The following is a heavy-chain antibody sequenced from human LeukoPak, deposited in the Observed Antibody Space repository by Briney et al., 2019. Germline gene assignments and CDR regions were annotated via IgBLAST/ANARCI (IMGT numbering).Heavy chain of an antibody. CDR1: GGSFSGYY. D-gene: IGHD2-2*01. CDR2: INHSGST. Sequence: SETLSLTCAVYGGSFSGYYWSWIRQPPGKGLEWIGEINHSGSTIYNPSLKSRVTISVDTSKNQFSLKLSSVTAADTAVYYCARKVVEYGMDVWGQGTTVTVSS. CDR3: ARKVVEYGMDV. V-gene: IGHV4-34*01. J-gene: IGHJ6*02.